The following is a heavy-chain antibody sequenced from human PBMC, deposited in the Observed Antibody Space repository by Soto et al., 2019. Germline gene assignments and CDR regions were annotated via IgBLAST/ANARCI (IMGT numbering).Heavy chain of an antibody. CDR1: GDSISTVDYF. CDR2: IYKSTTT. J-gene: IGHJ5*01. Sequence: RSLTCSVSGDSISTVDYFWAWIRQPPGQALEYIGYIYKSTTTYYNPSFESRVAISLDTSKSQFSLNVTSVTAADTAVYFCARGRYCLTGRCFPNWFDSWGQGTLVTVSS. D-gene: IGHD2-15*01. CDR3: ARGRYCLTGRCFPNWFDS. V-gene: IGHV4-30-4*01.